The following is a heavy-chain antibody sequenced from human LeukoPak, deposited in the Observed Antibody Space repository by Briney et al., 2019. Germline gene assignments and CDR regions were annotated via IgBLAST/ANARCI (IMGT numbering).Heavy chain of an antibody. Sequence: GGSLRLSCAASGFTFSSYGMHWVRQAPGKGLEWVAVISYDGSNKYYADSVKGRFAISRDNSKNTLYLQMNSLRAEDTAVYYCAKEDVVVTAFDYWGQGTLVTVSS. CDR3: AKEDVVVTAFDY. CDR2: ISYDGSNK. D-gene: IGHD2-21*02. CDR1: GFTFSSYG. V-gene: IGHV3-30*18. J-gene: IGHJ4*02.